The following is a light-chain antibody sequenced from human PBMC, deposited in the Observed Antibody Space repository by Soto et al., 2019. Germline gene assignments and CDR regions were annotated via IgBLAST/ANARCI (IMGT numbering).Light chain of an antibody. CDR3: QQYSSYPLT. Sequence: DIQMTQSPSTLSASVGDRVTITCRASQSISIWLAWYHQKPGKAPKLLIYKASSVESGVPSRFSGSGSGTEFTLTISSLQPDDFATYYCQQYSSYPLTFGGGTKVDI. CDR2: KAS. V-gene: IGKV1-5*03. CDR1: QSISIW. J-gene: IGKJ4*01.